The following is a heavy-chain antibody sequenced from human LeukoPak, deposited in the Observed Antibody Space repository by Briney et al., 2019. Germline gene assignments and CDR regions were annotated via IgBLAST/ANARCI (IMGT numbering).Heavy chain of an antibody. D-gene: IGHD3-10*01. V-gene: IGHV4-31*03. CDR1: GGSISSGGYY. J-gene: IGHJ6*04. CDR3: AKLWFGEWGTYGMDV. CDR2: IYYSGST. Sequence: SQTLSLTCTVSGGSISSGGYYWSWIRQHPGKGLEWIGYIYYSGSTNYNPSLKSRVTISVDTSKNQFSLKLSSVTAADTAVYYCAKLWFGEWGTYGMDVWGKGTTVTVSS.